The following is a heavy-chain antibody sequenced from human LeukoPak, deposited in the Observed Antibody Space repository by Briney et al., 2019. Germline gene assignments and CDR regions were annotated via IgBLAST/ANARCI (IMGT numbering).Heavy chain of an antibody. Sequence: PGRSLRLSCAASGFTFSSYAMHWVRQAPGKGLEWVAVISYDGSNKYYADSVKGRFTISRDNSKNTLYLQMNSLRSEDTAVYYCATDRDFRSGSYSYYYYGMDVWGQGTTVTVSS. CDR2: ISYDGSNK. CDR1: GFTFSSYA. CDR3: ATDRDFRSGSYSYYYYGMDV. J-gene: IGHJ6*02. D-gene: IGHD1-26*01. V-gene: IGHV3-30-3*01.